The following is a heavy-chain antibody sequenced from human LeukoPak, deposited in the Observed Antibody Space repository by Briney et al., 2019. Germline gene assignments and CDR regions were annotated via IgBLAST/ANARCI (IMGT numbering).Heavy chain of an antibody. CDR3: ARGYYDSSDFEYFQH. CDR1: GYSFTGYY. Sequence: ASVKVSCKASGYSFTGYYIHWVRQAPGQGLEWMAWINPNSGDTNFAQKFQGRVTMTRDTSISTVYMELSRLRSDDTAAFFCARGYYDSSDFEYFQHWGQGTLVTVSS. D-gene: IGHD3-22*01. CDR2: INPNSGDT. V-gene: IGHV1-2*02. J-gene: IGHJ1*01.